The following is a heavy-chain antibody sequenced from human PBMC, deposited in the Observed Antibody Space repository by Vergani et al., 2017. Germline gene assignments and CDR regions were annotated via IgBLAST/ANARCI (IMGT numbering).Heavy chain of an antibody. D-gene: IGHD2-2*01. J-gene: IGHJ6*03. CDR3: ARHAPGPQSYYYKDV. CDR2: IIPIFGTA. CDR1: GGTFSSYA. Sequence: QVQLMQSGAEVKKPGSSVQVSCKASGGTFSSYAISGVRQALVRGLEWMGVIIPIFGTANYAQKFQGRVTLTADESTSTAYMELSSLRSEDTAVYYCARHAPGPQSYYYKDVWSKATTVTVSS. V-gene: IGHV1-69*19.